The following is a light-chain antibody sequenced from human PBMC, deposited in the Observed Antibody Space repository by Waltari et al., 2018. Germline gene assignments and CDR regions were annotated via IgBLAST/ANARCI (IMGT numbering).Light chain of an antibody. CDR1: SSNFGAGYD. Sequence: QSVLTQPPSMSGAPGQKVTIPCTGGSSNFGAGYDVHGYQQFPGAAPNLLIFGNTNRASGVPGRFSGSKSGTSASLAIAGLQSEDEAVYYCQSFDSSLSASVFGGGTKLTVL. V-gene: IGLV1-40*01. CDR3: QSFDSSLSASV. J-gene: IGLJ3*02. CDR2: GNT.